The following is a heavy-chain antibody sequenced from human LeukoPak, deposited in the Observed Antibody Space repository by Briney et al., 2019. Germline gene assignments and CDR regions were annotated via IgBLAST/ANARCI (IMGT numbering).Heavy chain of an antibody. J-gene: IGHJ3*02. CDR1: GFTFSSYA. CDR2: ISGSGGST. Sequence: GGSLKLSCAASGFTFSSYAMSWVRQAPGKGLEWVSAISGSGGSTYYADSVKGRFTISRDNSKNTLYLQMNSLRAEDTAVYYCAKHLQQQLVRGAFDIWGQGTMVTVSS. V-gene: IGHV3-23*01. D-gene: IGHD6-13*01. CDR3: AKHLQQQLVRGAFDI.